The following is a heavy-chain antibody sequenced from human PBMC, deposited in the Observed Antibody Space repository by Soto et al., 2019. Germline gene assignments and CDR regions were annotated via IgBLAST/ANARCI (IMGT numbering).Heavy chain of an antibody. V-gene: IGHV3-48*01. D-gene: IGHD3-16*01. CDR3: ARSHYDYIWGSSLGAFDI. CDR1: GFTFSSYS. Sequence: PGGSLRLSCAASGFTFSSYSVNWVRQAPGKGLEWVSYISSSSSTIYYADSVKGRFTISRDNAKNSLYLQMNSLRAEDTAVYYCARSHYDYIWGSSLGAFDIWGQGTMVTVSS. J-gene: IGHJ3*02. CDR2: ISSSSSTI.